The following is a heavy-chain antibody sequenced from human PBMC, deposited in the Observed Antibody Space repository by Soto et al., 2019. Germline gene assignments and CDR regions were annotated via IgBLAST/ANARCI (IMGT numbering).Heavy chain of an antibody. D-gene: IGHD5-18*01. Sequence: GGSLRLSCAASGFTFSSYSMNWVRQAPGKGLEWVSSISSSSSYTYYADSVKGRFTISRDNSKNTLYLQMNSLRADDTAVYYCAKVMVKNWFDPWGQGTLVTVSS. CDR3: AKVMVKNWFDP. J-gene: IGHJ5*02. CDR1: GFTFSSYS. CDR2: ISSSSSYT. V-gene: IGHV3-21*04.